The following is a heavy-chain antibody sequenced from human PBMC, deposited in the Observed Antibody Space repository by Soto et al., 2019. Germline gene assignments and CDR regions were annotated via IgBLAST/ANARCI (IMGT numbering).Heavy chain of an antibody. CDR2: ISGSGGST. J-gene: IGHJ3*02. V-gene: IGHV3-23*01. CDR3: AKDLGSVATIHDAFDI. Sequence: GGSLRLSCAASGFTFSSYAMSWVRQAPGKGLEWVSAISGSGGSTYYADSVKGRFTISRDNSKNTLYLQMNSLRAEDTAVYYCAKDLGSVATIHDAFDIWGQGTMVTVSS. D-gene: IGHD5-12*01. CDR1: GFTFSSYA.